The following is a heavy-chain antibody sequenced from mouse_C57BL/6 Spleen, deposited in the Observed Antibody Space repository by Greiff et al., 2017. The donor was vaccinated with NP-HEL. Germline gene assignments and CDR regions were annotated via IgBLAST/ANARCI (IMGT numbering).Heavy chain of an antibody. J-gene: IGHJ4*01. D-gene: IGHD4-1*02. Sequence: DVMLVESGGGLVKPGGSLKLSCAASGFTFSDYGMHWVRQAPEKGLEWVAYISSGSSTIYYADTVKGRFTISRDNAKNTLFLQMTSLRSEDTAMYYCARVNWDGAMDYWGQGTSVTVSS. CDR1: GFTFSDYG. CDR3: ARVNWDGAMDY. V-gene: IGHV5-17*01. CDR2: ISSGSSTI.